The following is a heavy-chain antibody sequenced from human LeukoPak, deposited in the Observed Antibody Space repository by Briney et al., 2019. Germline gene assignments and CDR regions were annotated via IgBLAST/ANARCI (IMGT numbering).Heavy chain of an antibody. CDR2: IWYDGSNK. Sequence: GGSLRLSCAASGFTFSSYGMHWVRHAPGKGLEWVAVIWYDGSNKYYAYSVKGRFTISRDNSKNTLYLQMNSLRAEDTAVYYCAKGGGYYDSSGYSYYFDYWGQGTLVTVSS. CDR1: GFTFSSYG. J-gene: IGHJ4*02. CDR3: AKGGGYYDSSGYSYYFDY. D-gene: IGHD3-22*01. V-gene: IGHV3-33*06.